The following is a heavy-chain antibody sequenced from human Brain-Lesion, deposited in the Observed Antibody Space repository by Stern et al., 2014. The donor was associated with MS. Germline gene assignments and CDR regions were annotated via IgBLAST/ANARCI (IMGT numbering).Heavy chain of an antibody. J-gene: IGHJ6*02. CDR1: GFTFSSDT. Sequence: EMQLVESGGGLVKPGGSLRLSCAASGFTFSSDTMNWVRQAPGTGLEWVSSINSGSDYIYYADSVTGRFTISRDNANNSLYLLMHSLRAEDAALYYCARVETPLADFYYYYGMDVWGQGTTVTVSS. CDR3: ARVETPLADFYYYYGMDV. V-gene: IGHV3-21*01. D-gene: IGHD5-18*01. CDR2: INSGSDYI.